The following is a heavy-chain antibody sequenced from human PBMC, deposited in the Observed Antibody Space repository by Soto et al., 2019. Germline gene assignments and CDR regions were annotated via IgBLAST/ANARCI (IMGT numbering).Heavy chain of an antibody. CDR2: ISSNSAYI. J-gene: IGHJ4*02. Sequence: EVPLVESGGGLVKPGGSLRLSCADSGFSFSYYSMNWIRQAPGQGLEWVSAISSNSAYIYYADSVKGRFTISRDNAKNSLYPQMNSLSADDTAVYYCARGGRELTTHFDFWGQGTLVTVPS. D-gene: IGHD1-26*01. V-gene: IGHV3-21*01. CDR3: ARGGRELTTHFDF. CDR1: GFSFSYYS.